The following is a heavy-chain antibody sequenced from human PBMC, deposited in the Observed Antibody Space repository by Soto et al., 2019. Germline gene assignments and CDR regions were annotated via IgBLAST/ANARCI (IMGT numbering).Heavy chain of an antibody. J-gene: IGHJ6*02. CDR1: GYTFTRYG. Sequence: GAPGKGSWKASGYTFTRYGIGWGRQAPGKRGEWMGWISAYNGNTNYAQKLQGRVTMTTDTSTSTAYMELRSLRSDDTAVYYCASEQGYCSGGSCYRLHYYYGMDVWGQGTTVTVSS. CDR2: ISAYNGNT. V-gene: IGHV1-18*01. D-gene: IGHD2-15*01. CDR3: ASEQGYCSGGSCYRLHYYYGMDV.